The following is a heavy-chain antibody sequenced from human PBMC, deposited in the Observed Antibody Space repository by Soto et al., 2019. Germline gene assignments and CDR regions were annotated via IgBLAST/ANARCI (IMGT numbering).Heavy chain of an antibody. J-gene: IGHJ5*02. CDR1: GFTFSSYG. D-gene: IGHD3-16*02. CDR2: IWYDGSNK. V-gene: IGHV3-33*01. Sequence: GGSLRLSCAASGFTFSSYGMHWVRQAPGKGLEWVAVIWYDGSNKYYADSVKGRFTISRDNSKNTLYLQMNSLRAEDTAVYYCARDSNGGVIPHTTSPFDTWGQGTLVPVSS. CDR3: ARDSNGGVIPHTTSPFDT.